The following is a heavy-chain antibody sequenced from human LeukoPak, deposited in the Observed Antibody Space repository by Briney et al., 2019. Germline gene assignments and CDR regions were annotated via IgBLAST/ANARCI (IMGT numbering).Heavy chain of an antibody. CDR3: AKDIVVVPAAHMHRYGMDV. D-gene: IGHD2-2*01. J-gene: IGHJ6*02. Sequence: GGSLRLSCAASGFTISYNYMSWVRQAPGKGLEWVSAISGSGGSTYYADSVKGRFTISRDNSKNTLYLQMNSLRAEDTAVYYCAKDIVVVPAAHMHRYGMDVWGQGTTVTVSS. CDR2: ISGSGGST. CDR1: GFTISYNY. V-gene: IGHV3-23*01.